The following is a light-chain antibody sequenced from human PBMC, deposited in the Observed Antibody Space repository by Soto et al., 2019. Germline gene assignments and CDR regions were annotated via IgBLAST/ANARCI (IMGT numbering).Light chain of an antibody. J-gene: IGKJ1*01. V-gene: IGKV3-11*01. Sequence: EIVLTQSPATLSSFPGDRVTLSWRASQYINTRLAWYQHRPGQAPRLLIYQTSIRAAGIPARFSASGTGTDFTLTISDVQSEDFAVYYCHQRQSWPRTFGQGTKVDI. CDR1: QYINTR. CDR3: HQRQSWPRT. CDR2: QTS.